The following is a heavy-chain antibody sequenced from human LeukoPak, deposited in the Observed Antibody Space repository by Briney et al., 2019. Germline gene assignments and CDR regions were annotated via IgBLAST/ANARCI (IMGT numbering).Heavy chain of an antibody. V-gene: IGHV1-18*04. Sequence: ASVKVSCKASGYTFTSYYMHWVRQAPGQGLEWMGWISAYNGNTNYAQKLQGRVTMTTDTSTSTAYMELRSLRSDDTAVYYCARREATRNDYWGQGTLVTVSS. D-gene: IGHD1-26*01. CDR3: ARREATRNDY. J-gene: IGHJ4*02. CDR2: ISAYNGNT. CDR1: GYTFTSYY.